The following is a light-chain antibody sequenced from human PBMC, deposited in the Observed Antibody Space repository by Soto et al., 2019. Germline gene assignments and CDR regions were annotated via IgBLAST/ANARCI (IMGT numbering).Light chain of an antibody. V-gene: IGLV4-69*01. Sequence: QLVLTQSPSASASLGASVKLTCTLSSGHSTYPIAWHQQQTEKGPRYLMKVNSDGSHSKGDGIPDRFSGSISGAERYLTISSLQSEDEADYYCQTWAPGFSWVFGGGTKLTVL. CDR2: VNSDGSH. CDR3: QTWAPGFSWV. CDR1: SGHSTYP. J-gene: IGLJ3*02.